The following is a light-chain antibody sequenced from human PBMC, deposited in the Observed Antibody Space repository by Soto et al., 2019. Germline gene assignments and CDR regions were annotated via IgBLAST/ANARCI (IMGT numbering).Light chain of an antibody. Sequence: EIVLTQSPATLSLSPGERATLSCRASQSVSSYLAWYQQNPGQPPRLLIFEASNRAIGVPARFSGSGSGTDFTHTISSLETEDFAVYYCQQRLIWLTFGGGTKVEIK. CDR1: QSVSSY. J-gene: IGKJ4*01. CDR2: EAS. V-gene: IGKV3-11*01. CDR3: QQRLIWLT.